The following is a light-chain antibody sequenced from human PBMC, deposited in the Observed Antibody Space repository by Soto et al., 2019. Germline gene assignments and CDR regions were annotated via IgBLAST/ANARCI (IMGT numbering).Light chain of an antibody. CDR2: EAT. CDR1: TSDVAIYNL. J-gene: IGLJ2*01. CDR3: SSYAGSNTVI. Sequence: QSALTQPASVSGSPGQSITISCTATTSDVAIYNLVSWYQQHPGKAPKLMIYEATQRPSGVSNRFFGSKSGNTTSLTISWLQIEDEGDYYCSSYAGSNTVIFGGGTKVTVL. V-gene: IGLV2-23*01.